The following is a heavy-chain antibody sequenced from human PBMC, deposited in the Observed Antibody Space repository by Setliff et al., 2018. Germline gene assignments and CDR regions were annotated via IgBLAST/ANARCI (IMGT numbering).Heavy chain of an antibody. CDR2: TIPMFGTT. CDR1: GGTFSSYG. V-gene: IGHV1-69*05. Sequence: KVSCKASGGTFSSYGISWVRQATGQGLEWMGGTIPMFGTTNYAQKFQGRVTIITDESTSTAYMELSSLTSADTAVYYCAREGVDTRSSTDYRYYMDVWGKGTTVTVSS. D-gene: IGHD5-18*01. J-gene: IGHJ6*03. CDR3: AREGVDTRSSTDYRYYMDV.